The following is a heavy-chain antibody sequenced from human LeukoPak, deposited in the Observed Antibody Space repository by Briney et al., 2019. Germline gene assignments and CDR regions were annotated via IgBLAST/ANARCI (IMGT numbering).Heavy chain of an antibody. V-gene: IGHV3-23*01. CDR2: ISGSGGST. Sequence: GGSLRLSCAASGFTFRSYAMSWVRQAPGKGLEWVSAISGSGGSTYYADSVKGRFTISRDNSKNTLYLQMNGLRAEDTAVYYCARVGWDDYYFDYWGQGTLVTVSS. CDR3: ARVGWDDYYFDY. D-gene: IGHD1-1*01. J-gene: IGHJ4*02. CDR1: GFTFRSYA.